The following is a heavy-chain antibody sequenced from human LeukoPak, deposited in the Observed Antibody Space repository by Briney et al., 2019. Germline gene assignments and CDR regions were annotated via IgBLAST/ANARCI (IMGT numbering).Heavy chain of an antibody. V-gene: IGHV3-21*01. D-gene: IGHD3-22*01. CDR1: GFTFSSYS. CDR3: ARGVTMIIVVIDY. J-gene: IGHJ4*02. Sequence: GGSLRLSCAASGFTFSSYSMNCVRQAPGKGLEWVSSISSSSSYIYYADSVKGRFTISRDNAKNSLYLQMNSLRAEDTAVYYCARGVTMIIVVIDYWGQGTLVTVSS. CDR2: ISSSSSYI.